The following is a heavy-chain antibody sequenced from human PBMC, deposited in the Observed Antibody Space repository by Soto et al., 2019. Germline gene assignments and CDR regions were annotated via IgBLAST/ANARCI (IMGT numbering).Heavy chain of an antibody. V-gene: IGHV1-8*01. J-gene: IGHJ4*02. CDR3: ASLYCSRTSCYRDY. D-gene: IGHD2-2*01. Sequence: ASVKVSCKASGYPFTSYDINWVRQATGQGLEWMGWMNPNSGNTGYAQKFQGKVTMTRYTSISTAYLELSSLRSDDPAQDYCASLYCSRTSCYRDYWGQGTLVTVSS. CDR1: GYPFTSYD. CDR2: MNPNSGNT.